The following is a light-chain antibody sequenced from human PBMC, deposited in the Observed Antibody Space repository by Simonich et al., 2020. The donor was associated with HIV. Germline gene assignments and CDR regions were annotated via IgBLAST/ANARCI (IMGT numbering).Light chain of an antibody. CDR2: DYS. V-gene: IGLV3-21*03. J-gene: IGLJ3*02. CDR3: QVWDSSSDHWV. CDR1: NIGSKS. Sequence: SYVLTQPPSVSVAPGKTARSTCGGNNIGSKSVHWYQQKPGQAPVLVVYDYSDRPSGSPERFSGSNSGNTATLTISRVEAGDEADYYCQVWDSSSDHWVFGGGTKLTVL.